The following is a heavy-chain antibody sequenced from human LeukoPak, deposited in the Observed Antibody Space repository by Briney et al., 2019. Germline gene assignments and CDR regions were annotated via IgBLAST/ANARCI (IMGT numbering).Heavy chain of an antibody. Sequence: PGGSLRLSCAASGFTFSSYAMHWVRQAPGKGLEWVAVISYDGSNKYYADSVKGRFTISRDNSKNTLYLQMNSLRAEDTAVYYCASEVTGTGDYWGQGTLVTVSS. CDR1: GFTFSSYA. V-gene: IGHV3-30*01. CDR2: ISYDGSNK. D-gene: IGHD1-7*01. CDR3: ASEVTGTGDY. J-gene: IGHJ4*02.